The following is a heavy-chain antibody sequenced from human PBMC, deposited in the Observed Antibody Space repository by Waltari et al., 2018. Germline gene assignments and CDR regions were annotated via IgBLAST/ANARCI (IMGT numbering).Heavy chain of an antibody. V-gene: IGHV4-39*07. CDR2: IYYSGST. CDR1: GDSISSSSYY. CDR3: ASIASPGIAVAGTGY. D-gene: IGHD6-19*01. J-gene: IGHJ4*02. Sequence: QLQLQESGPGLVKPSETLSLTCTVSGDSISSSSYYWGWIRQPPGKGLEWIGSIYYSGSTYYNPSLKSRVTISVDTSKNQFSLKLSSVTAADTAVYYCASIASPGIAVAGTGYWGQGTLVTVSS.